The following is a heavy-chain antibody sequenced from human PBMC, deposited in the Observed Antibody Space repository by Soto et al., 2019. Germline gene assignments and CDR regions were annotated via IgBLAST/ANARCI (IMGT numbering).Heavy chain of an antibody. D-gene: IGHD1-1*01. CDR2: INVGNGKT. CDR3: ERGRGLEPTVPLDY. Sequence: QVQLVQSGAEEKKPGASVKVSCKASGYTFTSYAMHWLRQAPGQRLEWMGWINVGNGKTEYSQKFQGTVMMTRETSASTDYMQLSSLRSEDAALYYCERGRGLEPTVPLDYWCQGTLVTVSS. J-gene: IGHJ4*02. CDR1: GYTFTSYA. V-gene: IGHV1-3*05.